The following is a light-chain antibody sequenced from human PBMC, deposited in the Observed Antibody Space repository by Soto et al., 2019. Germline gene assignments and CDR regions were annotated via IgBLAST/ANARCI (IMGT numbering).Light chain of an antibody. V-gene: IGKV3-20*01. J-gene: IGKJ1*01. CDR1: QSVSSSY. CDR3: QQYGSSLTWT. Sequence: EIVLTQSPDTLSLSPVERATLSCRASQSVSSSYLAWYQQKPGQAPRLLIYGASSRATGIPDRFSGSGSGTDFTLTISRLEPEDFAVYYCQQYGSSLTWTFGQGTKVDIK. CDR2: GAS.